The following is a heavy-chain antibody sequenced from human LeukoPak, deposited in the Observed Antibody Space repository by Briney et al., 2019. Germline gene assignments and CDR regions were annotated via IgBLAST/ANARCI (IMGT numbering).Heavy chain of an antibody. CDR2: ISGSGGST. Sequence: GGSLRISCAASGFTFSSYATSWVRQAPGKGLEWVSAISGSGGSTYYADSVKGRFTISRDNSKNTLYLQMNSLRAEDTAVYYCAKAWGGSRGLYFDYWGQGTLVTVSS. D-gene: IGHD3-16*01. J-gene: IGHJ4*02. CDR1: GFTFSSYA. V-gene: IGHV3-23*01. CDR3: AKAWGGSRGLYFDY.